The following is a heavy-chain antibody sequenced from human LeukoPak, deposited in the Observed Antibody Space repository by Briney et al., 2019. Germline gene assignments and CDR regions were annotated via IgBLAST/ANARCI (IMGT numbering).Heavy chain of an antibody. V-gene: IGHV4-31*03. CDR3: AISRNHYDSSGYYSGFDY. Sequence: SETLSLTCTVSGGSISSGGYYWSWIRQHPGKGLEWIGYIYYSGSTYYNPSLKSRVTISVDTSKNQFSLKLSSVTAADTAVYYCAISRNHYDSSGYYSGFDYWGQGTLVTVSS. D-gene: IGHD3-22*01. J-gene: IGHJ4*02. CDR1: GGSISSGGYY. CDR2: IYYSGST.